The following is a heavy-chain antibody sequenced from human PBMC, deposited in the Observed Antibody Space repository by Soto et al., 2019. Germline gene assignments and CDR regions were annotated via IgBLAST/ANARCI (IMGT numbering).Heavy chain of an antibody. V-gene: IGHV1-69*12. CDR3: ATESPYYYDSSGYYYFDY. CDR1: GGTFSSYA. D-gene: IGHD3-22*01. J-gene: IGHJ4*02. Sequence: QVQLVQSGAEVNKPGSSVKVSCKASGGTFSSYAISWVRQAPGQGLEWMGGIIPIFGTANYAQKFQGRVTITADESTSTAYMELSSLRSEDTAVYYCATESPYYYDSSGYYYFDYWGQGTLVTVSS. CDR2: IIPIFGTA.